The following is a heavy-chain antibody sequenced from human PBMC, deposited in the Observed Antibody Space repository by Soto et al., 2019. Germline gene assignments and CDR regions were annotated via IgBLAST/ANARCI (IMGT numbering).Heavy chain of an antibody. CDR2: ISGSGGST. J-gene: IGHJ6*03. CDR3: AKDQGSSGYDFGGYYYYYYMDV. D-gene: IGHD5-12*01. CDR1: GFTFSSYA. V-gene: IGHV3-23*01. Sequence: GGSLRLSCAASGFTFSSYAMSWVRQAPGKGLEWVSAISGSGGSTYYADSVKGRFTISRDNSKNTLYLQMNSLRAEDTAVYYCAKDQGSSGYDFGGYYYYYYMDVWGKGTTVTVSS.